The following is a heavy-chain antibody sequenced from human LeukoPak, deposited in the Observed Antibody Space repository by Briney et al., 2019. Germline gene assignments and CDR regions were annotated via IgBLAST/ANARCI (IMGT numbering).Heavy chain of an antibody. CDR2: IKSKTDGGTT. D-gene: IGHD1-26*01. CDR1: GFTFSNAW. Sequence: GGSLRLSCAASGFTFSNAWMSWVRQAPGKGLEWVGRIKSKTDGGTTDYAAPVKGRFTISRDDSKNTLYLQMNSLKTEDTAVYYCTTGGWEPYYYYYMDVWGKGTTVTVSS. J-gene: IGHJ6*03. CDR3: TTGGWEPYYYYYMDV. V-gene: IGHV3-15*01.